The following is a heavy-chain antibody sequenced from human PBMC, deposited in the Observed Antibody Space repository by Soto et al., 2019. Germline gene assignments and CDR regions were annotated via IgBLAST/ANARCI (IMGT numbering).Heavy chain of an antibody. CDR1: GGSISSFY. CDR2: IYYSGST. CDR3: ARGGIQLWSRSAFDI. D-gene: IGHD5-18*01. V-gene: IGHV4-59*01. J-gene: IGHJ3*02. Sequence: SETLSLTCTVSGGSISSFYWSWIRQPPGKGLEWIGYIYYSGSTNYNPSLKSRVTISVDTSKNQFSLKLSSVTAADTAVYYCARGGIQLWSRSAFDIWGQGTMVTVSS.